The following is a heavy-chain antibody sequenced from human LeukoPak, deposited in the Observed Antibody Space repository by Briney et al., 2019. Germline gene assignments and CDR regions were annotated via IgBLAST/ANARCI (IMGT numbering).Heavy chain of an antibody. Sequence: GGSLRLSCAASGFTFSSYASIWVRRAPGKGLEWVSTISGSEGRAYYAVSVKGRFTISRDNSKNTLYLLMNSLRAEDTAVYYCAKSGGSCSGGSCYYYYYYMDVWGKGTTVTVSS. CDR1: GFTFSSYA. D-gene: IGHD2-15*01. CDR2: ISGSEGRA. CDR3: AKSGGSCSGGSCYYYYYYMDV. J-gene: IGHJ6*03. V-gene: IGHV3-23*01.